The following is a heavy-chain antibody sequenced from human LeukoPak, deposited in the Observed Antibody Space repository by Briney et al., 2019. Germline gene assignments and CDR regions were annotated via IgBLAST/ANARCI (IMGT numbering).Heavy chain of an antibody. V-gene: IGHV3-9*01. CDR2: ISWNSGSI. Sequence: GGSLRLSCAASGFTFDDYAMHWVRQAPGEGLEWVSGISWNSGSIGYADSVKGRFTISRDNAKNSLYLQMNSLRAEDTALYYCAKDLLPTRYYYMDVWGKGTTVTVSS. CDR1: GFTFDDYA. CDR3: AKDLLPTRYYYMDV. J-gene: IGHJ6*03. D-gene: IGHD1-26*01.